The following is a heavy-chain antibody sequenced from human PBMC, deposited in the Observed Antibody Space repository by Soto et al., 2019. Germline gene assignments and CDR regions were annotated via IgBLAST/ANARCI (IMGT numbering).Heavy chain of an antibody. CDR2: IYYSGST. J-gene: IGHJ4*02. Sequence: PSETLSLTCTVSGGSISSYYWSWIRQPPGKGLEWIGYIYYSGSTNYNPSLKSRVTISVDTSKNQFSLKLSSVTAADTAVYYCARGQGNYDFWSGYSLFDYWGQGTQVTVSS. CDR1: GGSISSYY. D-gene: IGHD3-3*01. CDR3: ARGQGNYDFWSGYSLFDY. V-gene: IGHV4-59*01.